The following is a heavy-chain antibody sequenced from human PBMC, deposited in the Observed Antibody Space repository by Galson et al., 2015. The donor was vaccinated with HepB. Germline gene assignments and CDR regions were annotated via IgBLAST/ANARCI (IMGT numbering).Heavy chain of an antibody. J-gene: IGHJ5*02. CDR3: ARDILHRPKYSSGWNNWFDP. V-gene: IGHV4-59*01. Sequence: TLSLTCTVSGGSISSYYWSWIRQPPGKGLEWIGYIYYSGSTNYNPSLKSRVTISVDTSKNQFSLKLSSVTAADTAVYYCARDILHRPKYSSGWNNWFDPWGQGTLVTVSS. CDR2: IYYSGST. D-gene: IGHD6-19*01. CDR1: GGSISSYY.